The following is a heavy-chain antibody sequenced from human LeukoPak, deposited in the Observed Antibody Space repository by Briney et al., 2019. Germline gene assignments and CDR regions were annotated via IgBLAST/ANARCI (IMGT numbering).Heavy chain of an antibody. CDR3: ARVLPLRLGGYYYGMDV. CDR1: GGSISSYY. J-gene: IGHJ6*02. CDR2: IYYSGST. V-gene: IGHV4-59*01. D-gene: IGHD3-16*01. Sequence: SETLSLTCTVSGGSISSYYWSWVRQPPGKGLEWIGYIYYSGSTNYNPSLESRVTISVDTSKNQFSLKLSSVTAAETAVYYCARVLPLRLGGYYYGMDVWGQGTTVTVSS.